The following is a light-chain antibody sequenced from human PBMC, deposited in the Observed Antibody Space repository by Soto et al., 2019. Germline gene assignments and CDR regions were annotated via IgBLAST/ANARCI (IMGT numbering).Light chain of an antibody. CDR2: AAS. V-gene: IGKV1-27*01. J-gene: IGKJ4*01. CDR3: QKYNSAPLT. Sequence: DIQMTQSPSSLSASLGDRVTITCRASQGIGVYLAWLQQNPGNAPKLLIYAASTLQSGVPSRFSGSGSGTDFTLTVSSLQPEDVATYYCQKYNSAPLTFGGGTRVAIK. CDR1: QGIGVY.